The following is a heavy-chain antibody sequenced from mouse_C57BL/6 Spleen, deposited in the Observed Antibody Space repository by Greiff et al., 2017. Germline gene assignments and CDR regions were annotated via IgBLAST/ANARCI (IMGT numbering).Heavy chain of an antibody. CDR1: GYTFTSYS. J-gene: IGHJ2*01. CDR3: AKEGYSSSLDT. D-gene: IGHD1-1*01. V-gene: IGHV1-4*01. Sequence: QVQLQEPGAELVRPGASVKMSCKASGYTFTSYSMHWVKQRPGQGLEWIGNINPNSGNTKSTQKFKDKATLTVDKSSSTAYMQLSSLKSKDSAVYYVAKEGYSSSLDTWGQGTT. CDR2: INPNSGNT.